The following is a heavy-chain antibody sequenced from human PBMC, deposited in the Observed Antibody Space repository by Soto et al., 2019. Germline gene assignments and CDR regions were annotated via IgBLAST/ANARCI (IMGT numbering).Heavy chain of an antibody. CDR3: VVRAILA. J-gene: IGHJ4*02. D-gene: IGHD3-10*02. CDR2: ISSSGSTI. V-gene: IGHV3-48*03. CDR1: GFTFSSYE. Sequence: EVQLVESVGGLVQPGGSLRLSCVVSGFTFSSYEMNWFRQAPGKGMEWVSYISSSGSTIYYADSVKGRFTISRDNAKDSLYLQMNSLRAEDTAVYYCVVRAILAWGQGTLVNVSS.